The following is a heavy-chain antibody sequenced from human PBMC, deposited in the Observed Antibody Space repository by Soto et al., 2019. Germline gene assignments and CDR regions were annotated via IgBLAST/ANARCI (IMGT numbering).Heavy chain of an antibody. D-gene: IGHD1-26*01. CDR2: IYYSGSS. J-gene: IGHJ3*02. Sequence: PSETLSLTCTVSGGSISSGDYYWSWIRQPPGKGLEWIGYIYYSGSSYYNPSLKSRVTISVDTSKNQFSLKVTSVTAADTAVYFCARVAYYGRSFDIWGQGTMVTVSS. CDR3: ARVAYYGRSFDI. CDR1: GGSISSGDYY. V-gene: IGHV4-30-4*01.